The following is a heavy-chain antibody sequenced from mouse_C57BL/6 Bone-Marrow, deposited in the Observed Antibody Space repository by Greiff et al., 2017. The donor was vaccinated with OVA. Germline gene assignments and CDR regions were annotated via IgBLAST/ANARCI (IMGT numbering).Heavy chain of an antibody. Sequence: QVQLKESGAELVRPGASVKLSCKASGYTFTDYYINWVKQRPGQGLEWIARIYPGSGNTYYNEKFKGKATLTAEKSSSTAYMQLSSLTSEDSAVYFCARSRITTVVEPFAYWGQGTLVTVSA. V-gene: IGHV1-76*01. D-gene: IGHD1-1*01. CDR3: ARSRITTVVEPFAY. CDR1: GYTFTDYY. CDR2: IYPGSGNT. J-gene: IGHJ3*01.